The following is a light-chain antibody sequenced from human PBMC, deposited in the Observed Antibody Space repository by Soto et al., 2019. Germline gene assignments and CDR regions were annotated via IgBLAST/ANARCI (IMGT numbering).Light chain of an antibody. CDR3: PAWDDSLSGRV. J-gene: IGLJ3*02. Sequence: QSVLTQPPSASWTPGQRVTISCSGSSSNIGSNYVYWYQQLPGTAPKLLIYRDNQRPSGVPDRFSGTKSGTSASLAISGLRSEDEADYYCPAWDDSLSGRVFGGETKLTVL. CDR1: SSNIGSNY. CDR2: RDN. V-gene: IGLV1-47*01.